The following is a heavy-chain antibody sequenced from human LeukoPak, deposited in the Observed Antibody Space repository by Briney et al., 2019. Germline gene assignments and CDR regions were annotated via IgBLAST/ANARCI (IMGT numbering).Heavy chain of an antibody. CDR3: ARGISTVTEYYFDY. D-gene: IGHD4-17*01. J-gene: IGHJ4*02. CDR2: IYYSGST. Sequence: PSETLSLTCTVSGVSISSYYWSWLRQPPGKGLEWIGYIYYSGSTNYNPSLKSRVTISVDTSKNQFSLKLSSVTAADTAVYYCARGISTVTEYYFDYWGQGTLVTVSS. V-gene: IGHV4-59*01. CDR1: GVSISSYY.